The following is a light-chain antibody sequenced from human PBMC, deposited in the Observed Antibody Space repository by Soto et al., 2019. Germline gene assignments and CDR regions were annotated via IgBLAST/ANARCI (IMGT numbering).Light chain of an antibody. CDR3: QQRSNWPLG. CDR2: DAS. J-gene: IGKJ1*01. Sequence: EIVLTQSPATLSLSPGERATLSCRASQSVSSYLAWYQQKPGQAPRLLIYDASNRATGIPARFSGSGSGTDFTLTISSLEPEDFAVYYCQQRSNWPLGFGQGNKVEIK. CDR1: QSVSSY. V-gene: IGKV3-11*01.